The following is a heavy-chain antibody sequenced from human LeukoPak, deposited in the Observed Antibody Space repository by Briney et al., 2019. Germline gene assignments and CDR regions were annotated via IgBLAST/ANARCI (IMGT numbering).Heavy chain of an antibody. CDR1: GGSFSGYY. CDR2: INHSGST. CDR3: ARGPSITGTINWFDP. Sequence: SETLSLTCAVYGGSFSGYYWSWIRQPPGKGLEWIGEINHSGSTNYNPSLKSRVTISVDTSKNQFSLKLSSVTAADTAVYYCARGPSITGTINWFDPWGQGTLVTVSS. J-gene: IGHJ5*02. D-gene: IGHD1-7*01. V-gene: IGHV4-34*01.